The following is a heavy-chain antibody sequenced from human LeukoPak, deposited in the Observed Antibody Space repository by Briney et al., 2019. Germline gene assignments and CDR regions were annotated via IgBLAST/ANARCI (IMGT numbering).Heavy chain of an antibody. CDR1: GGTFSSYA. V-gene: IGHV1-69*13. CDR3: ARDHDYYDSSGYNDAFDI. J-gene: IGHJ3*02. CDR2: IIPIFGTA. D-gene: IGHD3-22*01. Sequence: SVTVSCKASGGTFSSYAISWVRQAPGQGLEWMGGIIPIFGTANYAQKFQGRVTITADESTSTAYMELSSLRSEDTAVYYCARDHDYYDSSGYNDAFDIWGQGTMVTVSS.